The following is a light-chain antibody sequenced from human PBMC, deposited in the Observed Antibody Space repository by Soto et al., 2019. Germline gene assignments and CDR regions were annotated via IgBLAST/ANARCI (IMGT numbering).Light chain of an antibody. V-gene: IGKV3-20*01. CDR2: GPS. CDR3: LQYVSSPET. J-gene: IGKJ1*01. CDR1: HTVGDRY. Sequence: ELVLTQSAATLSLSPGERATLSGRASHTVGDRYLAWFQQKPGQTPSVLIYGPSTWAAGGPDRLSGSGSGADFSLTVNRLEPEDFAVYYCLQYVSSPETFGQGTKVEV.